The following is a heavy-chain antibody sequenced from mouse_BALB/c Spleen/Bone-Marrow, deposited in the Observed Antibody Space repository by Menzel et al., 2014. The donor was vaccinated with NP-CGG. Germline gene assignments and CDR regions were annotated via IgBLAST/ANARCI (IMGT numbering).Heavy chain of an antibody. CDR1: GFSLTGYG. V-gene: IGHV2-6-7*01. CDR2: IWGDGST. Sequence: VKLVESGTGLVAPSQSLSITCTVSGFSLTGYGVNWVRQPPGKGLEWLGMIWGDGSTDYNSALKSRLSISKDNSKSQVFLKMNSLQTDDTARYCCAREPHYYAMDYWGQGTSVTVSS. CDR3: AREPHYYAMDY. J-gene: IGHJ4*01.